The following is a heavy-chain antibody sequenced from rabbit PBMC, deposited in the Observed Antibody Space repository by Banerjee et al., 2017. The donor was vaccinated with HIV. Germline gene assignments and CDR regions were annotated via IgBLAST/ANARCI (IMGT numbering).Heavy chain of an antibody. D-gene: IGHD2-1*01. V-gene: IGHV1S40*01. Sequence: QSLEESGGDLVKPGASLTLTCTASGFSLSSRHYMCWVRQAPGKGLEWIACIYAGDDSTYYASWAKGRFTISKTSSTTVTLQMTSLTAADTATYFCGRDYDGDGAYSLNLWGQGTLVTVS. CDR3: GRDYDGDGAYSLNL. J-gene: IGHJ4*01. CDR1: GFSLSSRHY. CDR2: IYAGDDST.